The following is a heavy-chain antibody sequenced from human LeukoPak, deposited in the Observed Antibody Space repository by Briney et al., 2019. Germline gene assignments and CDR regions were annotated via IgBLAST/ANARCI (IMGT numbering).Heavy chain of an antibody. D-gene: IGHD2-21*01. J-gene: IGHJ3*02. CDR2: IYHSGST. V-gene: IGHV4-4*02. CDR1: GGSFSSSNW. Sequence: SGTLSLTCAVSGGSFSSSNWWSWVRQPPGKGLEWIGEIYHSGSTNYNPSLKSRVTISVDKSKNQSSLKLSSVTAADTAVYYCARAPIVVELNAFDIWGQGTMVTVSS. CDR3: ARAPIVVELNAFDI.